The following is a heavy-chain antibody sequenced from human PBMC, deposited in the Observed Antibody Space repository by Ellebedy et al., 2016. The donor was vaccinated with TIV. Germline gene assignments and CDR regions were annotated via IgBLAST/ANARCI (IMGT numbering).Heavy chain of an antibody. CDR1: GFTFSDYY. CDR2: ISTGGSTI. D-gene: IGHD1-26*01. CDR3: ARAVGGSYYVGYYYYGMDV. V-gene: IGHV3-11*01. Sequence: GGSLRLSCAASGFTFSDYYMSWIRQAPGKGLEWVSYISTGGSTIYYADSVKGRFTISRDNAKNSLYLQMNSLRAEDTAVYYCARAVGGSYYVGYYYYGMDVWGQGTTVTVSS. J-gene: IGHJ6*02.